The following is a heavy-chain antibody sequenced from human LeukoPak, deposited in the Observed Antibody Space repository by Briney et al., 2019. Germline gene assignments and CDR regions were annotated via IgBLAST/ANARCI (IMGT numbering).Heavy chain of an antibody. J-gene: IGHJ4*02. D-gene: IGHD3-16*02. CDR1: GGSISSSSYF. Sequence: ETLSLTCTVSGGSISSSSYFWGWVRQPAGKGLEWVSAISGSGGSTYYADSVKGRFTISRDNSKNTLYLQMNSLRAEDTAVYYCAKDLFVTYWGQGTLVTVSS. CDR2: ISGSGGST. CDR3: AKDLFVTY. V-gene: IGHV3-23*01.